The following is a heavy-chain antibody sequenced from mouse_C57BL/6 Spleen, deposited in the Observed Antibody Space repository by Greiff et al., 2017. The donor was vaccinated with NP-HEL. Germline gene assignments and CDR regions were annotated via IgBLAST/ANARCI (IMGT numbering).Heavy chain of an antibody. Sequence: VQLQQSGAELVMPGASVTLSCKASGYTFTSYWMHWVKQRPGQGLEWIGEIDPSDSYTNHNQKFKGKSTLTVDKSSSTAYMQLSSLTSEDSAVYYCAYGNYDYAMDYWGQGTSVTVSS. J-gene: IGHJ4*01. V-gene: IGHV1-69*01. CDR3: AYGNYDYAMDY. CDR1: GYTFTSYW. D-gene: IGHD2-1*01. CDR2: IDPSDSYT.